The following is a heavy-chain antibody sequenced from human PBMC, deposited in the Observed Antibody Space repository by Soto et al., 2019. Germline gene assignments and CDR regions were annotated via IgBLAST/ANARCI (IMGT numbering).Heavy chain of an antibody. D-gene: IGHD3-16*02. CDR2: INAGDDNT. J-gene: IGHJ4*02. V-gene: IGHV1-3*01. Sequence: QVQLVQSGAEVKKPGASVKVSCKASGYTFTNYVMHWVRQAPGQRLEWMGRINAGDDNTKYSQKFQGRVTITTDTSASMAYMELSSLRSEDTAVYYCARDSGYPLDYWRQGTLVTVSS. CDR1: GYTFTNYV. CDR3: ARDSGYPLDY.